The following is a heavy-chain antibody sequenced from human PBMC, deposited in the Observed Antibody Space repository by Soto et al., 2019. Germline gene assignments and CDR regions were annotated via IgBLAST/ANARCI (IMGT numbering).Heavy chain of an antibody. V-gene: IGHV1-69*06. J-gene: IGHJ5*02. CDR1: GGTFSSYA. Sequence: QVQLVQSGAEVKKPGSSVKVSCKASGGTFSSYAISWVRQAPGQGLEWMGGIIPIFGTANYAQKFQGRVTITADKSTSTAYMELSSLRSEDTAVYYCASHKYYYDSSGQNWFDPWGQGTLVTVSS. D-gene: IGHD3-22*01. CDR3: ASHKYYYDSSGQNWFDP. CDR2: IIPIFGTA.